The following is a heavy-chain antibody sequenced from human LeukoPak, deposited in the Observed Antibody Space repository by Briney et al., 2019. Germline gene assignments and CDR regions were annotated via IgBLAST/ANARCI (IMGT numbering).Heavy chain of an antibody. Sequence: SETLSLTCTVSGGSISSSSYYWGWIRQPPGKGLEWIGSIYYSGSTYYNPSLKSRVTISVDTSKNQFSLKLSSVTAADTAVYYCARAEGIRDGYNYWGQGTLVTVSS. J-gene: IGHJ4*02. CDR3: ARAEGIRDGYNY. D-gene: IGHD5-24*01. CDR2: IYYSGST. V-gene: IGHV4-39*07. CDR1: GGSISSSSYY.